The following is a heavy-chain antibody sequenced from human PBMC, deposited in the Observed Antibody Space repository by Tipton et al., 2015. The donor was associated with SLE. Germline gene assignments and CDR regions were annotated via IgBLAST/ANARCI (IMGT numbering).Heavy chain of an antibody. Sequence: TLSLTCTVSGSSISSSTYYWGWIRQSPGKGPEWVGSISNSGSTYYKPSFKSRVTISVDTTKNQFSLKLGSVTAADTAVYYCARSAGYGSNWAHFDYWGQGTLVTVSS. J-gene: IGHJ4*02. D-gene: IGHD6-13*01. V-gene: IGHV4-39*07. CDR3: ARSAGYGSNWAHFDY. CDR2: ISNSGST. CDR1: GSSISSSTYY.